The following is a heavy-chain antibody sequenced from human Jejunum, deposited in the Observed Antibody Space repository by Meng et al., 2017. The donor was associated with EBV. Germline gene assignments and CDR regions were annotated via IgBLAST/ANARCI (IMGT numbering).Heavy chain of an antibody. D-gene: IGHD6-19*01. CDR1: RVTISNTW. Sequence: EGERWGSVGSLVQLGGSLRLSCAVSRVTISNTWMSWVSQVTREGPEWVARIKSKIDGGTTDYATAVKGRFTISRDDSKNTLYLQMNSLRTEDTALYYCTTNPSQWDHWGQGTLVTVSS. V-gene: IGHV3-15*01. CDR2: IKSKIDGGTT. CDR3: TTNPSQWDH. J-gene: IGHJ4*02.